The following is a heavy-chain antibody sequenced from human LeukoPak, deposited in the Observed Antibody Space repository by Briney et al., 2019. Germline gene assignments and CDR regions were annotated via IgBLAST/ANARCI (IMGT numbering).Heavy chain of an antibody. CDR2: ISGSGASP. J-gene: IGHJ4*02. Sequence: GGSLRLSCAASGFTFSSYAMSWVRQAPGKGLEWVSAISGSGASPYYSDSVKGRFTISRDNSKNTLYLQMNSLRAEDTAVYYCAKDDLDYYDSSGYYPDFWGQGTLVTVSS. CDR1: GFTFSSYA. D-gene: IGHD3-22*01. CDR3: AKDDLDYYDSSGYYPDF. V-gene: IGHV3-23*01.